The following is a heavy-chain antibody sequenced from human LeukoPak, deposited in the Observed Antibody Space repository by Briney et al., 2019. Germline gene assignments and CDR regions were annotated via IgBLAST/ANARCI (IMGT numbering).Heavy chain of an antibody. J-gene: IGHJ4*02. CDR2: ISGSDGTT. Sequence: GGSLRLSCAASGFTFSSYPMSWVRQASGKGLEWVSVISGSDGTTKYADSVKGRFTISRDNSKNTLSLQMNSLRAEDTAVYYCAKGFYNSGTSLSALDDWGRGTLVTVSS. CDR3: AKGFYNSGTSLSALDD. V-gene: IGHV3-23*01. CDR1: GFTFSSYP. D-gene: IGHD3-10*01.